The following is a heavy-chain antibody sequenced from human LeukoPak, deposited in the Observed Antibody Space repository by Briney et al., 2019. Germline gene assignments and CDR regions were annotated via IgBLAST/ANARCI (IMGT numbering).Heavy chain of an antibody. CDR2: IYYTGST. CDR3: ARASVGCSSTSCYSTQFDY. J-gene: IGHJ4*02. D-gene: IGHD2-2*01. Sequence: SETLSLTCTVSGDSISSSNYYWGWIRQPPGKGLEWIGSIYYTGSTSYNPSLKSRVTISVDTSKNQFSLKLSSVTAADTAVYYCARASVGCSSTSCYSTQFDYWGQGTLVTVSS. CDR1: GDSISSSNYY. V-gene: IGHV4-39*07.